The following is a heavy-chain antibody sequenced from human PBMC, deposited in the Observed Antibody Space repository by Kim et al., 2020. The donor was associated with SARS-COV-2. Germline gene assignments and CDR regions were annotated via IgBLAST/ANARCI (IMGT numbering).Heavy chain of an antibody. J-gene: IGHJ6*02. D-gene: IGHD3-10*01. CDR2: ISGSGGST. V-gene: IGHV3-23*01. Sequence: GGSLRLSCAASGFTFSSYAMSWVRQAPGKGLEWVSSISGSGGSTYYADSVKGRFTISRDNSKNTLYLQMNSLRAEDTAVYYCAKDRRGVIITGGMDVWGQGTTVTVSS. CDR3: AKDRRGVIITGGMDV. CDR1: GFTFSSYA.